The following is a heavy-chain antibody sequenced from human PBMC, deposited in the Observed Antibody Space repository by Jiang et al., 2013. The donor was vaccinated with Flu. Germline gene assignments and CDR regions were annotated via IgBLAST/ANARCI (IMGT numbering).Heavy chain of an antibody. CDR3: AREGFITKILGDAFDI. D-gene: IGHD3-16*02. Sequence: YGAEVKKPGASVKVSCKTSGYSFNSYGITWVRQAPGQGLEWMGWISGYNGNTDYAQKFQGRVTMTTDTSTTTAYMELRGLRSDDTAVYYCAREGFITKILGDAFDIWGQGTSGHRLF. CDR2: ISGYNGNT. V-gene: IGHV1-18*04. CDR1: GYSFNSYG. J-gene: IGHJ3*02.